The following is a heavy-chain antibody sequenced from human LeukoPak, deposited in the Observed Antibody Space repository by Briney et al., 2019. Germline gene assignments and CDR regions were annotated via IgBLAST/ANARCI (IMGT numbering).Heavy chain of an antibody. J-gene: IGHJ5*02. CDR3: ARASGVLPSYEWANSFDT. CDR2: IHYSGST. D-gene: IGHD2-8*02. CDR1: GGSIRTSDYY. V-gene: IGHV4-39*01. Sequence: PSETLSLTCTVSGGSIRTSDYYWAWIRHPPGRALEWFGTIHYSGSTFYKPPLKSRLTVSADTSRNQFYMKLSSVTAADTAVYYCARASGVLPSYEWANSFDTWGQGSLVTVSS.